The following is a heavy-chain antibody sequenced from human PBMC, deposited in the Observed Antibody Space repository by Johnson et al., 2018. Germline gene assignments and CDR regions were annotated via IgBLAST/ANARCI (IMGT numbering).Heavy chain of an antibody. CDR1: GFTFSNYD. V-gene: IGHV3-13*01. CDR2: IGTAGDT. J-gene: IGHJ6*04. CDR3: AILGREDV. Sequence: VQLVQSGGGLVQPGGSLRLSCEASGFTFSNYDMHWVRQATGKGLEWFSAIGTAGDTFYPGSVKGRFTIPRENANNSFYLQLNSLRAGDTAVYYCAILGREDVWCKGTTVTVSS.